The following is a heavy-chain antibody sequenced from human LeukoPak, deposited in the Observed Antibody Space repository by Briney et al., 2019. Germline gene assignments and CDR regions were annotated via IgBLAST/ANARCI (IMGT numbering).Heavy chain of an antibody. D-gene: IGHD3-10*01. CDR1: GYSFSTYW. J-gene: IGHJ6*04. CDR3: ARGSGSSGYYGMDV. CDR2: INPSDSYT. Sequence: GESLKISCKGSGYSFSTYWINWVRQTPGKGPEWMGRINPSDSYTKYSPSFQGHVTISTDKSINTVHLQWSSLKASDTATYYCARGSGSSGYYGMDVWGKGTTATVSS. V-gene: IGHV5-10-1*01.